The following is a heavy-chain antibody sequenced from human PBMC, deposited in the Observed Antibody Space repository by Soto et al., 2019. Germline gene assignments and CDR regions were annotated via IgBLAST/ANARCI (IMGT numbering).Heavy chain of an antibody. J-gene: IGHJ4*02. V-gene: IGHV1-3*01. CDR1: GYTFTSYA. D-gene: IGHD3-22*01. Sequence: ASVKVSCKASGYTFTSYAMHWVRQAPGQRLEWMGWINAGNGNTKYSQKFQGRVTITRDTSASTAYMELSSLRSEATAVYSCARGPVTMIVVVITHFDYWGQGTLVTVSS. CDR2: INAGNGNT. CDR3: ARGPVTMIVVVITHFDY.